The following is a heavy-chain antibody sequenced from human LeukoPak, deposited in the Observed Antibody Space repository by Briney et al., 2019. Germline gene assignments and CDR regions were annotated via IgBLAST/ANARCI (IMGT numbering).Heavy chain of an antibody. V-gene: IGHV3-15*01. Sequence: PGGSLRLSCAASGFTFSNAWMSWVRQAPGKGLEWVGRIKSKTDGGTTDYAAPVKGRFTISRDDSKNTLYLQMNSLKTEDTAVYYCTTYLREYSGIWSGSYYNADDYGMDVWGQGTTVTVSS. CDR1: GFTFSNAW. CDR3: TTYLREYSGIWSGSYYNADDYGMDV. CDR2: IKSKTDGGTT. J-gene: IGHJ6*02. D-gene: IGHD3-10*01.